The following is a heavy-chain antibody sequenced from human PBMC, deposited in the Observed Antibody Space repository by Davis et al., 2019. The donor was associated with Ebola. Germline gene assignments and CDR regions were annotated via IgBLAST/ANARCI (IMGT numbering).Heavy chain of an antibody. D-gene: IGHD6-6*01. J-gene: IGHJ4*02. CDR1: GGSFSGYY. CDR3: ARGPSVLNFDY. V-gene: IGHV4-34*01. CDR2: INHSGST. Sequence: SETLSLTCAVYGGSFSGYYWGWIRQPPGKGLEWIGEINHSGSTNYNPSLKSRVTISVDKSKNQFSLKLSSVTAADTAVYYCARGPSVLNFDYWGQGTLVTVSS.